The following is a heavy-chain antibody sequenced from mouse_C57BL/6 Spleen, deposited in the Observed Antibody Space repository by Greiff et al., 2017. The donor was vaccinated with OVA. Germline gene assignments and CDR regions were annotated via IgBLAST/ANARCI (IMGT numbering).Heavy chain of an antibody. CDR2: IDPETGGT. V-gene: IGHV1-15*01. CDR1: GYTFTDYE. CDR3: TRYRYFDV. Sequence: SGAELVRPGASVTLSCKASGYTFTDYEMHWVKQTPVHGLEWIGAIDPETGGTAYNQKFKGKAILTADKSSSTAYMELRSLTSEDSAVYYCTRYRYFDVWGTGTTVTVSS. J-gene: IGHJ1*03.